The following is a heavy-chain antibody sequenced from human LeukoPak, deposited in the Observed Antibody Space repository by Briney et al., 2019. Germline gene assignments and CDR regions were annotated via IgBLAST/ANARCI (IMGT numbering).Heavy chain of an antibody. CDR3: AKDIGYYGSGSYMDV. J-gene: IGHJ6*03. CDR2: ISYDGSNK. D-gene: IGHD3-10*01. CDR1: GFTFSSYG. Sequence: GGSLRLSCAASGFTFSSYGMHWVRQAPGKGLEWVAVISYDGSNKYYADSVKGRFTISRDNSKNTLYLQMNSLRAEDTAVYYCAKDIGYYGSGSYMDVWGKGTTVTVSS. V-gene: IGHV3-30*18.